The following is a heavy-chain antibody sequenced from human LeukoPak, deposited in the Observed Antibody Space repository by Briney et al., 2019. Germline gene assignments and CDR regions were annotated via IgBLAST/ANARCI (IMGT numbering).Heavy chain of an antibody. Sequence: PSETLSLTCTVSGGSISSSSYYWGWIRQPPGKGLEWIGSIYYSGSTYYNPSLKSRVTISVDTSKNQFSLKLSSVTAADTAVYYCARLGWLGNSGPRLFDPWGQGTLVTVSS. CDR2: IYYSGST. CDR1: GGSISSSSYY. J-gene: IGHJ5*02. V-gene: IGHV4-39*01. CDR3: ARLGWLGNSGPRLFDP. D-gene: IGHD5-12*01.